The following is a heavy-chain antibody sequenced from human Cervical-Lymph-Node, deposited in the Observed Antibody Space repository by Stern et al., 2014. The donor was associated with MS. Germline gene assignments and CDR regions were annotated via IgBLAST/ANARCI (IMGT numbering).Heavy chain of an antibody. D-gene: IGHD6-13*01. V-gene: IGHV1-69*01. CDR2: LFPVFGTP. J-gene: IGHJ5*02. CDR3: ALSSETSDRWYSLGYDL. Sequence: VQLVESGAEVTKPGSSVKVSCKASGGTFSKFPSSWVRPAPGPGLEWMGGLFPVFGTPTYAQEFRGRVTITADVSTSTVYMELSSLRSDDTAVYYCALSSETSDRWYSLGYDLWGQGTLVTVSS. CDR1: GGTFSKFP.